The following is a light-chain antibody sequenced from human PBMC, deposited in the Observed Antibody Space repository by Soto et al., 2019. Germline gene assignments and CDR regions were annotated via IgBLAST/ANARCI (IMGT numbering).Light chain of an antibody. CDR3: QQYNSYPLT. V-gene: IGKV1-5*03. Sequence: DLPMTQSPSTLSASVGDRVAITCRASQSISSWLAWYQLKPGKAPKLLIYRASTLQSGVPSRFGGSGSGTEFTLTISSLQPDDFAAYYCQQYNSYPLTFGGGTKVEIK. CDR1: QSISSW. J-gene: IGKJ4*01. CDR2: RAS.